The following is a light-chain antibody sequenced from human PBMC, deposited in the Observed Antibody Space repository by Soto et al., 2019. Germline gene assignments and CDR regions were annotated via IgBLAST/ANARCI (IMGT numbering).Light chain of an antibody. CDR3: NSYTSSSTYV. CDR2: EVS. CDR1: SSDVGSYNR. Sequence: QSALTQPPSVSGSPGQSVTISCTGTSSDVGSYNRVSWYQQPPGTAPKLMIYEVSNRPSGVPERFSGSKSGNTASLTISGLQPEDEADYYCNSYTSSSTYVFGTGTKLTVL. V-gene: IGLV2-18*02. J-gene: IGLJ1*01.